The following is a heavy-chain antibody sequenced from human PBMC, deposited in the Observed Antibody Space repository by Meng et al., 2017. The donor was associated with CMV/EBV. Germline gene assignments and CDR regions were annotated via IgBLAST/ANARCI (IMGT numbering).Heavy chain of an antibody. CDR3: ARLQARPKTVWSGYTFDY. CDR2: IYPGDSDT. D-gene: IGHD3-3*01. V-gene: IGHV5-51*01. CDR1: YSFTSNW. J-gene: IGHJ4*02. Sequence: YSFTSNWIAWVRQMPGKGLEWMGIIYPGDSDTRYSPSIQGQVTISADKSISTAYLQWSSLKASDTAMYYCARLQARPKTVWSGYTFDYWGQGTLVTVSS.